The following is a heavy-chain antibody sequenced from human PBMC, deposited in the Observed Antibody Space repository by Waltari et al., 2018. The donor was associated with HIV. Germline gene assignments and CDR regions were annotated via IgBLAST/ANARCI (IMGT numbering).Heavy chain of an antibody. CDR2: IYYRGST. D-gene: IGHD2-2*01. CDR1: GVSISSTNW. J-gene: IGHJ4*02. CDR3: ASMTHCSSTSCGFDY. V-gene: IGHV4-4*02. Sequence: QVQLQESGPRLVKPSGTLSLTCAVSGVSISSTNWWSWVRQSPGKGLEWIGEIYYRGSTNYNPSLQSRVTISVDESQNRFSLKLSSVTAADTAVYYCASMTHCSSTSCGFDYWGQGTLVTVSS.